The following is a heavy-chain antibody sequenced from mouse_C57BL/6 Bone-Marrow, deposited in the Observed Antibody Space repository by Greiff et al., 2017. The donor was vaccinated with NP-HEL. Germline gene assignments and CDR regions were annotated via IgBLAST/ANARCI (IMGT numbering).Heavy chain of an antibody. Sequence: EVKLMESGEGLVKPGGSLKLSCAASGFTFSSYAMSWVRQTPEKRLEWVAYISSGGDYIYYADTVKGRFTISRDNARNTLYLQMSSLKSEDTAMYYCTRDLNDYDAYFDYWGQGTTLTVSS. D-gene: IGHD2-4*01. CDR3: TRDLNDYDAYFDY. J-gene: IGHJ2*01. V-gene: IGHV5-9-1*02. CDR2: ISSGGDYI. CDR1: GFTFSSYA.